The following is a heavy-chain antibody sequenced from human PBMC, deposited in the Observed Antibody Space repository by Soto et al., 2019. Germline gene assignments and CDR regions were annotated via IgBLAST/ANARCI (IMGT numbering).Heavy chain of an antibody. J-gene: IGHJ4*02. CDR1: GFTFSSYA. V-gene: IGHV3-23*01. CDR2: ISGSGDST. Sequence: GRFLRLSCAASGFTFSSYAMSRVRQVPGKGLEWVSVISGSGDSTYYADSVKGRFTISRDNSKNTLYLQMNSLRAEDTAVYYCAKRATGTYFDYWGQGTLVTVSS. CDR3: AKRATGTYFDY. D-gene: IGHD1-1*01.